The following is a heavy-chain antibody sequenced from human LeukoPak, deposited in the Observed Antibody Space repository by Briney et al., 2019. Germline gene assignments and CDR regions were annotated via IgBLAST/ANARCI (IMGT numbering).Heavy chain of an antibody. J-gene: IGHJ4*02. Sequence: ASVKVSCKTSGYTFTGYYVHWVRQTPGQGLEWMGWINPNTGGTNYAQNFQGRVTMTRYTSIYTAYMELSSLTSDDTAVYFCARHHPGYDLIGYYLGYWGQGTLVTVSS. CDR2: INPNTGGT. CDR1: GYTFTGYY. D-gene: IGHD3-9*01. CDR3: ARHHPGYDLIGYYLGY. V-gene: IGHV1-2*02.